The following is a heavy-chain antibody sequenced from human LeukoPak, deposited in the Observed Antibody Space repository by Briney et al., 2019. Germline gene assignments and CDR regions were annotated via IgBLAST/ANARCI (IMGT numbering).Heavy chain of an antibody. CDR3: ARYCSSTSCPEFDI. J-gene: IGHJ3*02. Sequence: ASVKVSCKASGCTFTSYDINWVRQATGQGLEWMGWMNPNSGNTGYAQKFQGRVTITRNTSISTAYVELSSLRSEDTAVYYCARYCSSTSCPEFDIWGQGTMVTVSS. V-gene: IGHV1-8*03. CDR2: MNPNSGNT. CDR1: GCTFTSYD. D-gene: IGHD2-2*01.